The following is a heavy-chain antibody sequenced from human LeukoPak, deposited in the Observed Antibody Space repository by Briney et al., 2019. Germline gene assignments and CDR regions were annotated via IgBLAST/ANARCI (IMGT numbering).Heavy chain of an antibody. D-gene: IGHD5-18*01. CDR2: INHSGST. CDR3: ARDLPDTAMVY. Sequence: SETLSLTCAVYGGSFSGYYWSWIRQPPGKGLEWIGEINHSGSTNYNPSLKSRVTISVDTSKNQFSLKLSSVTAADTAVYYCARDLPDTAMVYWGQGTLVTVSS. J-gene: IGHJ4*02. V-gene: IGHV4-34*01. CDR1: GGSFSGYY.